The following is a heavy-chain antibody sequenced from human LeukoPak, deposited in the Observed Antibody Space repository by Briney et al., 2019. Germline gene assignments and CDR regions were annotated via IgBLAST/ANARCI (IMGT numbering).Heavy chain of an antibody. CDR3: ASDIVVVPAGIGDNWFDP. Sequence: SVKVSCKASGGTFSSYAISWVRQAPGQGLEWMGRIIPIFGTANYAHKFQGRVSITTDESTSTAYMELSSLRSEDTAVYYCASDIVVVPAGIGDNWFDPWGQGTLVTVSS. CDR1: GGTFSSYA. J-gene: IGHJ5*02. CDR2: IIPIFGTA. D-gene: IGHD2-2*01. V-gene: IGHV1-69*05.